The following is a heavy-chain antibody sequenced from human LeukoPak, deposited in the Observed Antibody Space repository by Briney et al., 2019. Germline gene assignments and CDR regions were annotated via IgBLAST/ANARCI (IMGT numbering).Heavy chain of an antibody. D-gene: IGHD4-11*01. CDR3: ARGGLVTTFDY. CDR1: GGTFSSYA. CDR2: IIPILGIA. V-gene: IGHV1-69*04. Sequence: ASVKVSCKASGGTFSSYAISWVRQAPGQGLEWMGRIIPILGIANYAQKFQGRVTITADKSTSTAYMELSSLGSEDTAVYYCARGGLVTTFDYWGQGTLVTVSS. J-gene: IGHJ4*02.